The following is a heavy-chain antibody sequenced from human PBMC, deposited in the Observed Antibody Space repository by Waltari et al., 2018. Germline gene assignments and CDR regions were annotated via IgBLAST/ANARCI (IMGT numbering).Heavy chain of an antibody. CDR1: GGSFSGYY. CDR3: ARRVVPAMDV. D-gene: IGHD2-2*01. V-gene: IGHV4-34*01. CDR2: SNHSGST. Sequence: QVQLQQWGAGLLKPSETLSLTCAVYGGSFSGYYWSWIRQPPGKGVEGIGESNHSGSTNYNPSLKSRVTISVDTSKNQFSLKLSSVTAADTAVYYCARRVVPAMDVWGQGTTVTVSS. J-gene: IGHJ6*02.